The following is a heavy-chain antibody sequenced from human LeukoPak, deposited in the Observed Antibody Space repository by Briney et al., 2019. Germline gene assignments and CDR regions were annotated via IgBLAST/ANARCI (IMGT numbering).Heavy chain of an antibody. CDR1: GFTVISNY. CDR2: IHSGGST. D-gene: IGHD3-3*01. CDR3: ASAPYTIHEGLDS. Sequence: GGSLRLSREVSGFTVISNYTCWVRQAPGKGLEWVSVIHSGGSTYYADSVKGRFTTSRDNSKNTLYLQMNSLRAEDTAVYYRASAPYTIHEGLDSWGKGTRVTVSS. V-gene: IGHV3-53*01. J-gene: IGHJ4*02.